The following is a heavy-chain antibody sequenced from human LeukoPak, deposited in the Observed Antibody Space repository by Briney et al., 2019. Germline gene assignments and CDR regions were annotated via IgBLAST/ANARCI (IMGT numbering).Heavy chain of an antibody. Sequence: GGSLRLSCAASGFTFTSYAMSWVRQAPGKGLEWVSAISGSGGSTYYADSVKGRFTISRDNSKNTLYLQMNSLRAEDTAVYYCAAIGGYNFDYWGQGTLVTVSS. D-gene: IGHD5-12*01. CDR1: GFTFTSYA. J-gene: IGHJ4*02. V-gene: IGHV3-23*01. CDR2: ISGSGGST. CDR3: AAIGGYNFDY.